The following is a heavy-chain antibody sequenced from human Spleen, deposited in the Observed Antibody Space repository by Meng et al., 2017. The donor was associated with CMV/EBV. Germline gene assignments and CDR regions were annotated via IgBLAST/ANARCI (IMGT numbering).Heavy chain of an antibody. CDR1: FSDYY. J-gene: IGHJ5*02. CDR2: IDPKSGDT. V-gene: IGHV1-2*02. D-gene: IGHD3-3*02. Sequence: FSDYYLHWVRQAPGQGLEWMGWIDPKSGDTNFAQKFQGRVTVTRDTSINTAYMELRRLRSDDTAVYYCTRGLTFSIYGVVTVNNWFDPWGPGTLVTVSS. CDR3: TRGLTFSIYGVVTVNNWFDP.